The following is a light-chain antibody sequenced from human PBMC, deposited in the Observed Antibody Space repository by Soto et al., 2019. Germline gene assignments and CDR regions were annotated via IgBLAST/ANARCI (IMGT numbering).Light chain of an antibody. Sequence: EIVLTQSPGTLSLSPGERATLSCGASQSVTSNYLAWYQQKPGQAHRLLIFGASTRAPGIPDRFSGSGSGTDFTLTIRRLEPEDFAVYYCQQYAKAPLTFGQGTKVEIK. CDR3: QQYAKAPLT. CDR2: GAS. J-gene: IGKJ1*01. V-gene: IGKV3-20*01. CDR1: QSVTSNY.